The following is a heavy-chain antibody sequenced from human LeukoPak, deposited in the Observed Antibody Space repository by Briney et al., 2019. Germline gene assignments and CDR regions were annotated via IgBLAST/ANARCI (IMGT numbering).Heavy chain of an antibody. Sequence: GASVKVSCKASGYTFTGYYMHWVRQAPGQELEWMGRINPNSGGTNYAQKFQGRVTMTRDTSISTAYMELSRLRSDDTAVYYCARLAVVTDSRPFDYWGQGTLVTVSS. CDR2: INPNSGGT. D-gene: IGHD2-21*02. CDR1: GYTFTGYY. V-gene: IGHV1-2*06. J-gene: IGHJ4*02. CDR3: ARLAVVTDSRPFDY.